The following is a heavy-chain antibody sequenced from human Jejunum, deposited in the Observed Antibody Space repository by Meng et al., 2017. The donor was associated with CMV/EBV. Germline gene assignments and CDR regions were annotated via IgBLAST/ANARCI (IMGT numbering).Heavy chain of an antibody. CDR1: GDSCSSIVAI. D-gene: IGHD6-13*01. Sequence: LQHARPGLLKPLLTLSPTCAIPGDSCSSIVAIWYWIRQSPSRGLEWLGKTYSRSKWYNDYAPSVKSRITVKPDTSKNQFSLQLNSVTPEDTAVYYCARENGYEWYFDFWGRGTLVTVSS. J-gene: IGHJ2*01. V-gene: IGHV6-1*01. CDR2: TYSRSKWYN. CDR3: ARENGYEWYFDF.